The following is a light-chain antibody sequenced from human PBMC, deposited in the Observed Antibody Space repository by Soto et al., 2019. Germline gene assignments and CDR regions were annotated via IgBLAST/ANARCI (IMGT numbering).Light chain of an antibody. J-gene: IGKJ1*01. CDR1: QDISDY. CDR2: AAS. CDR3: QHYYTYPWT. V-gene: IGKV1-8*01. Sequence: AIRMTQSPSSLSASTGDRVTITCRASQDISDYLVWYQQKPGKAPKVLIHAASTLQGGVSSRFSGSRSGTDFTLTINSLQSEDFATYYCQHYYTYPWTFGQGTKEEV.